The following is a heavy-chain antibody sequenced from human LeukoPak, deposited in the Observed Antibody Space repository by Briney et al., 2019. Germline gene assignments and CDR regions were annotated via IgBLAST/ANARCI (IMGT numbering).Heavy chain of an antibody. J-gene: IGHJ4*02. CDR2: IYYSGIT. D-gene: IGHD3-22*01. CDR3: ARLHYDSSGYYYFDY. V-gene: IGHV4-59*08. Sequence: SETLSLTCTVSGGSISSDYWSWIRQPPGKGLEWIGYIYYSGITNYNPSLKSRVTISVDTSKNQFSLKLSSVTAADTAVYYCARLHYDSSGYYYFDYWGQGTLVTVSS. CDR1: GGSISSDY.